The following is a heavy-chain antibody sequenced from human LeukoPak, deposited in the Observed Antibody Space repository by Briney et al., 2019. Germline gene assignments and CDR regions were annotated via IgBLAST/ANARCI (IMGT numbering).Heavy chain of an antibody. V-gene: IGHV3-23*01. D-gene: IGHD6-19*01. CDR2: ISGSGVST. J-gene: IGHJ4*02. CDR1: GFTFSIYA. CDR3: AKEGIAVFDY. Sequence: PGGSLRLSCAVSGFTFSIYAMSWVRQAPGKGLEWVSAISGSGVSTYYADSVKGRFTISRDNSKNTLYLQMNSLRAEDTAVYYCAKEGIAVFDYWGQGTLVTVSS.